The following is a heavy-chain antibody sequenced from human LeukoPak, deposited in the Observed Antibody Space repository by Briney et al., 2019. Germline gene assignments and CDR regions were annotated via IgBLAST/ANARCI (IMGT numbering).Heavy chain of an antibody. CDR2: IRSKRNNYAT. J-gene: IGHJ3*02. V-gene: IGHV3-73*01. Sequence: GGSLRLSCAASGFTFSGSVMHCVSQAAGKGLEWVGRIRSKRNNYATAYAASVKGRFTISRDDSKNTVYLHMDSLKTEDTALYYCSRLEDSSPIEVALDIWGQGTVVTVSS. D-gene: IGHD6-13*01. CDR3: SRLEDSSPIEVALDI. CDR1: GFTFSGSV.